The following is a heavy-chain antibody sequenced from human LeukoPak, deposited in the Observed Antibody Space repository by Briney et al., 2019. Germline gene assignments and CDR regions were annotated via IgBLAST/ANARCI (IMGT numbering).Heavy chain of an antibody. J-gene: IGHJ4*02. CDR3: AKGGLRYFDWLLSRFDY. V-gene: IGHV3-66*02. CDR2: IYSGGST. CDR1: EFSVGSNY. Sequence: QAGGSLRLSCAASEFSVGSNYMTWVRQAPGKGLEWVSLIYSGGSTYYADSVKGRFTISRDNSKNTLYPQMNSLRAEDTAVYYCAKGGLRYFDWLLSRFDYWGQGTLVTVSS. D-gene: IGHD3-9*01.